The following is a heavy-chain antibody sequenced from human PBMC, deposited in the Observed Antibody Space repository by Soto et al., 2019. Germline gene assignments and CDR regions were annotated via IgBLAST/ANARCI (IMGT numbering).Heavy chain of an antibody. CDR2: LGTSGNT. V-gene: IGHV3-23*01. J-gene: IGHJ4*02. D-gene: IGHD2-15*01. Sequence: PGGSLRLSCSASGFTFSGYAMAWVRQAPGKGLEWVSTLGTSGNTYYADSVKGRFTISRDNSKNTLYLQMYTLRAGDTAVYYCAKRAVAAAARYFDYWGQGTLVTVSS. CDR1: GFTFSGYA. CDR3: AKRAVAAAARYFDY.